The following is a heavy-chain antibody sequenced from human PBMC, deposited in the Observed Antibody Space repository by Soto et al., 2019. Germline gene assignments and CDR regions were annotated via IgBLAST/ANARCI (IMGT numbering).Heavy chain of an antibody. Sequence: QVQLQESGPGLVKSSETLSLTCTVSGGSVTSEHYYWNWIRQPPGKGLEWIGYFFYTGSTNYNPSLECXXTXSXXVSKNHFSLRLNSVTAADTAVYYCAGGTDGKKVAYWGQGALVTVSS. CDR2: FFYTGST. D-gene: IGHD5-12*01. J-gene: IGHJ4*02. CDR3: AGGTDGKKVAY. V-gene: IGHV4-61*03. CDR1: GGSVTSEHYY.